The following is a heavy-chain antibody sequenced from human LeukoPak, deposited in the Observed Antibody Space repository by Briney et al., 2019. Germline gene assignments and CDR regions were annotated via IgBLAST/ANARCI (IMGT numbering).Heavy chain of an antibody. CDR3: AADLYDILTGYYSYFDY. CDR1: GFTFTSSA. Sequence: SVKVSCKASGFTFTSSAVQWVRQARGQRLEWIGWIVVGSGNTNYAQKLQERVTITRDMSTSTAYMELSSLRSEDTAVYYCAADLYDILTGYYSYFDYSGQGTLVTVSS. D-gene: IGHD3-9*01. V-gene: IGHV1-58*01. J-gene: IGHJ4*02. CDR2: IVVGSGNT.